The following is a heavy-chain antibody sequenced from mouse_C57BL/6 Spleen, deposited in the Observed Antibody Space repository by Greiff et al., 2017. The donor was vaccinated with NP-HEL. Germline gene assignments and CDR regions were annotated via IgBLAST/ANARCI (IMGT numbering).Heavy chain of an antibody. D-gene: IGHD1-1*01. CDR1: GFTFSDYG. J-gene: IGHJ1*03. CDR3: ARNITTVDWYFDV. Sequence: EVKLMESGGGLVKPGGSLKLSCAASGFTFSDYGMHWVRQAPEKGLEWVAYISSGSSTIYYADTVKGRFTISRDNAKNTLFLQMTSLRSEDTAMYYCARNITTVDWYFDVWGTGTTVTVSS. CDR2: ISSGSSTI. V-gene: IGHV5-17*01.